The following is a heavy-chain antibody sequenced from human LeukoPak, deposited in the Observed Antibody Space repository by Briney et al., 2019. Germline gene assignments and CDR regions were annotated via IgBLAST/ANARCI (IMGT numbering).Heavy chain of an antibody. J-gene: IGHJ4*02. CDR3: ARRHRADYFDY. CDR2: SYHSGST. Sequence: SGTLSLTCAVSGDSISTTNWWSWVRQPPGKGPEWIGESYHSGSTNYNPSLKSRVIISVDKSKNQFSLKLRSVTAADTAVYYCARRHRADYFDYWGQGTLVTVSS. CDR1: GDSISTTNW. V-gene: IGHV4-4*02.